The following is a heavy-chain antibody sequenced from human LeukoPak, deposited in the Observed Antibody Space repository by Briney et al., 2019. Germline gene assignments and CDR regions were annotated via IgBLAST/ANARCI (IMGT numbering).Heavy chain of an antibody. Sequence: GGSLRLSCAASGFTFSSYWMHWVRHAPGKGLVWVSRINSDGSSTSYADSVKGRFTISRDNAKNTLYLQMNSLRAEDTAVYYCSSGYYYVLFDYWSQGTLVTVSS. CDR3: SSGYYYVLFDY. V-gene: IGHV3-74*01. J-gene: IGHJ4*02. CDR1: GFTFSSYW. D-gene: IGHD3-22*01. CDR2: INSDGSST.